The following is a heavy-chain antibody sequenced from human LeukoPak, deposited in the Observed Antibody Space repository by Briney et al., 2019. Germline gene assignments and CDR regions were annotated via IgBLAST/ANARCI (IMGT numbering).Heavy chain of an antibody. CDR1: GGSISSGSYY. CDR2: IYTSGST. J-gene: IGHJ4*02. V-gene: IGHV4-61*02. Sequence: SETLSLTCTVSGGSISSGSYYWSWIRQPAGKGLEWIGRIYTSGSTNYNPSLKSRVTISVDTPKNQFSLKLSSVTAADTAVYYCAREGMTVTPFDYWGQGTLVTVSS. CDR3: AREGMTVTPFDY. D-gene: IGHD4-17*01.